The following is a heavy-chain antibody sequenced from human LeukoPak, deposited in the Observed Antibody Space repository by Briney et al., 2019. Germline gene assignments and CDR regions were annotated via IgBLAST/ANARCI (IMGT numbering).Heavy chain of an antibody. CDR2: INESGGTA. J-gene: IGHJ4*02. CDR1: GFTFSNYA. CDR3: AKCGYSYDTFDY. D-gene: IGHD5-18*01. V-gene: IGHV3-23*01. Sequence: GGSLRLSCAASGFTFSNYAMNWVRQAPGKGLHWVSVINESGGTAYYADSVKGRFTISRDNSKNTLFLQMNSLRAEDTAVYYCAKCGYSYDTFDYWGQGTLVTVSS.